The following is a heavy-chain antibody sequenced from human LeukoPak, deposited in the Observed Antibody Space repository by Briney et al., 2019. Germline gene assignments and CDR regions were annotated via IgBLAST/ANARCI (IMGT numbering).Heavy chain of an antibody. CDR2: IYYSGST. CDR3: AKSSGDFWSGYDY. CDR1: GGSISSGGYY. Sequence: PSETLSLTCTVSGGSISSGGYYWSWIRQPPGKGLGWIGYIYYSGSTYYNPSLRSRVTISVDRSKNQFSLKLSSVTAADTAVYYCAKSSGDFWSGYDYWGQGTLVTVSS. V-gene: IGHV4-30-2*01. J-gene: IGHJ4*02. D-gene: IGHD3-3*01.